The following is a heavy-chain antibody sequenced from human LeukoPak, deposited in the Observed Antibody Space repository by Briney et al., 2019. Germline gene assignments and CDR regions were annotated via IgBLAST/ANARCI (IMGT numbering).Heavy chain of an antibody. D-gene: IGHD3-22*01. CDR2: ISGSGGRT. V-gene: IGHV3-23*01. J-gene: IGHJ4*02. Sequence: GGSLRLSCAASGFTFSDYYMSWIRQAPGKGLEWVSSISGSGGRTYSADSVKGRFTISRDNSKNTLYLQMNSLRAEDTAVYYCARGVDDSSGYYYTFDYWGQGTLVTVSS. CDR3: ARGVDDSSGYYYTFDY. CDR1: GFTFSDYY.